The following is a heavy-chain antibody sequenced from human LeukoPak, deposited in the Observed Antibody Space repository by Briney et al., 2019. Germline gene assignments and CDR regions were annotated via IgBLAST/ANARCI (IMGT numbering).Heavy chain of an antibody. V-gene: IGHV4-59*01. D-gene: IGHD6-6*01. J-gene: IGHJ6*03. CDR2: IYYSGHT. CDR1: GGSISSYY. CDR3: ARGERGSSSPIYYYYYYMDV. Sequence: SETLSLTCTVSGGSISSYYWSWIRQPPGKGLEWIGCIYYSGHTKYNPSLKSRVTISVDTSKNQFSLKLSSVTAADTAVYYCARGERGSSSPIYYYYYYMDVWGKGTTVTVSS.